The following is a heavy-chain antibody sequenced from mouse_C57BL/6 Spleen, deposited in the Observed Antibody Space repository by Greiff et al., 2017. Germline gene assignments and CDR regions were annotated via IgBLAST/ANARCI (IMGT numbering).Heavy chain of an antibody. CDR2: IYPGDGDT. D-gene: IGHD1-1*01. J-gene: IGHJ3*01. CDR1: GYAFSSYW. Sequence: QVQLKESGAELVKPGASVKISCKASGYAFSSYWMNWVKQRPGKGLEWIGQIYPGDGDTNYNGKFKGKATLTADKSSSTAYMQLSSLTSEDSAVYFCARDCGSRKWFAYWGQGTLVTVSA. V-gene: IGHV1-80*01. CDR3: ARDCGSRKWFAY.